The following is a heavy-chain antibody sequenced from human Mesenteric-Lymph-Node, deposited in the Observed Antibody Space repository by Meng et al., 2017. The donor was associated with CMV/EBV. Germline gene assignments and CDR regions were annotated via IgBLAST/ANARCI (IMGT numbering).Heavy chain of an antibody. J-gene: IGHJ4*02. CDR2: INHSGST. CDR1: GGSFSGYY. Sequence: SLTCAVYGGSFSGYYWSWIRQPPGKGLEWIGEINHSGSTNYNPSLKSRVTISVDTSKNQFSLKVSAVTAADTAVYYCARVPSSGCCDFWGQGTLVTVSS. CDR3: ARVPSSGCCDF. D-gene: IGHD3-22*01. V-gene: IGHV4-34*01.